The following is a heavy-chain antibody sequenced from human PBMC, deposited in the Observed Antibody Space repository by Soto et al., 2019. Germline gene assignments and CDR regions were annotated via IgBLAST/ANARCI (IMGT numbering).Heavy chain of an antibody. Sequence: GGSLRLSCAASGFTFSDYYMSWIRQAPGKGLEWVSYISSSSSYTNYADSVKGRFTISRDNAKNSLYLQMNSLRAEDTAVYYCARDGLVTVSSYPSTMYYFDYWGQGTLVTVSS. CDR3: ARDGLVTVSSYPSTMYYFDY. V-gene: IGHV3-11*06. J-gene: IGHJ4*02. D-gene: IGHD6-13*01. CDR2: ISSSSSYT. CDR1: GFTFSDYY.